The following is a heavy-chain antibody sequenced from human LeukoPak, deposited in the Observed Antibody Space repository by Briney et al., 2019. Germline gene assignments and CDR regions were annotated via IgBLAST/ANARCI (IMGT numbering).Heavy chain of an antibody. CDR1: GYTFTGYY. V-gene: IGHV1-2*02. CDR3: ARDSGYYYDSSGYYRKGPFDY. CDR2: INPNSGGT. Sequence: GXSVKVSCKASGYTFTGYYMHWVRQAPGQGLEWMGWINPNSGGTNYAQKFQGRLTMTRDTSISTAYMELSRLRSDDTAVYYCARDSGYYYDSSGYYRKGPFDYWGQGTLVTVSS. J-gene: IGHJ4*02. D-gene: IGHD3-22*01.